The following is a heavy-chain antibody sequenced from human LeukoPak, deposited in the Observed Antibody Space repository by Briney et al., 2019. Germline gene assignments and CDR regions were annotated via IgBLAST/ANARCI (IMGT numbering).Heavy chain of an antibody. V-gene: IGHV1-69*13. CDR1: GGTFSSYA. Sequence: SVKVSCKASGGTFSSYAISWVRQAPGQGLGWMGGIIPIFGTANYAQKFQGRVTITADESTSTAYMELSSLRSEDTAVYYCASSMIVVVTAYYFDYWGQGTLVTVSS. CDR2: IIPIFGTA. D-gene: IGHD3-22*01. J-gene: IGHJ4*02. CDR3: ASSMIVVVTAYYFDY.